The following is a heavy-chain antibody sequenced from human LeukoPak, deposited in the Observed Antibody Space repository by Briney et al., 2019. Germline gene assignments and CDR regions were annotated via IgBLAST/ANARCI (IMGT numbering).Heavy chain of an antibody. Sequence: GGSLRLSCAASGFTFDDYAMHWVRQAPGKGLEWVSLISWDGGSTYYADSVKGRFTISRDNSKTSLYLQMNSLRVEDTALYYCAKVSARGDYYYMDVWGKGTTVTVSS. J-gene: IGHJ6*03. D-gene: IGHD4/OR15-4a*01. CDR2: ISWDGGST. CDR1: GFTFDDYA. CDR3: AKVSARGDYYYMDV. V-gene: IGHV3-43D*03.